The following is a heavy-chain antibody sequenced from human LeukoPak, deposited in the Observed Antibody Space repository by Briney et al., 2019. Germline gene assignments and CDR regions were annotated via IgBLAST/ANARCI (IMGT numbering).Heavy chain of an antibody. J-gene: IGHJ4*02. CDR1: GITLSDFW. CDR2: IKAKIYGETI. Sequence: GGSLRLSCAASGITLSDFWFSWVRQAPGKGLEWVARIKAKIYGETIDYAAPVRGRFIISRDDSRNTVYLQMNSLKFEDTAMYYCTRRSTIWGRGTRVTVSS. CDR3: TRRSTI. V-gene: IGHV3-15*01. D-gene: IGHD5-24*01.